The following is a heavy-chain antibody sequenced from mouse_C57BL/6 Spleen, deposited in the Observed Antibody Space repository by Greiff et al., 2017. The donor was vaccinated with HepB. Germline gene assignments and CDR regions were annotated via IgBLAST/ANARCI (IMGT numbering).Heavy chain of an antibody. J-gene: IGHJ1*03. V-gene: IGHV1-43*01. D-gene: IGHD1-2*01. Sequence: EVQLQQSGPELVKPGASVKMSCKASGYSFTGYYMHWVKQSSEKSLEWIGEINPSTGGTSYNQKFKGKATLTVDKSSSTAYMQLRSLTSEDSAVYYCARYGTRYFDVWGTGTTVTVSS. CDR1: GYSFTGYY. CDR3: ARYGTRYFDV. CDR2: INPSTGGT.